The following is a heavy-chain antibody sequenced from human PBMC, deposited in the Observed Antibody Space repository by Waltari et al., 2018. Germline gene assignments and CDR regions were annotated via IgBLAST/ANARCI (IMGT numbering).Heavy chain of an antibody. J-gene: IGHJ4*02. D-gene: IGHD2-21*01. CDR3: AKTSCGGDCLGS. V-gene: IGHV3-23*01. CDR1: GFTFSDYA. Sequence: EMQLLESGGGLVQPGGSLRLSCEGSGFTFSDYAMSWVRQAPGKGLEWVSAISGSADGPYYAESVKGRFTISRDNSKNTLYLQMNSLRGEDTAIYYCAKTSCGGDCLGSWGQGTLVTVSS. CDR2: ISGSADGP.